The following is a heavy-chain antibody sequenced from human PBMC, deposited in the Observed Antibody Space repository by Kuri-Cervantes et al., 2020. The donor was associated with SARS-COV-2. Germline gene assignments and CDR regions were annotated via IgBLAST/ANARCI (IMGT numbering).Heavy chain of an antibody. J-gene: IGHJ4*02. CDR2: ISYDGSKK. CDR3: ARGLRKYYFDY. D-gene: IGHD1-14*01. Sequence: GGSLRLSCAASGFTFNNYDMYWVRQAPGKGLEWVAVISYDGSKKYYADFVKGRFTISRDNSKSTLYLPMYNLRAEDTAVYYCARGLRKYYFDYWGQGTLVTVSS. V-gene: IGHV3-30-3*01. CDR1: GFTFNNYD.